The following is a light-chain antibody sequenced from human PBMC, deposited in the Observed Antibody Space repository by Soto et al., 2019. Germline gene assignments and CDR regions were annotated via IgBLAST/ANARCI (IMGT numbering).Light chain of an antibody. CDR1: STDVGAYNY. J-gene: IGLJ1*01. CDR3: ISYTGTNNYV. CDR2: EVT. V-gene: IGLV2-14*01. Sequence: QSVLAQPASVSGSPGQSITISCTGTSTDVGAYNYVAWYQQHPGKAPKLIIYEVTNRPSGVSYRFSASKSGNTASLTISGLHSEDEADYYCISYTGTNNYVFGTGTKVTVL.